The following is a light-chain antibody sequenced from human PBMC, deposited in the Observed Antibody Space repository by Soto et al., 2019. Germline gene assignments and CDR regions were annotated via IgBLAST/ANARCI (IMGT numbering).Light chain of an antibody. CDR2: GAS. CDR1: QSVSTNY. Sequence: EIVLTQSPGTLSFSPGERATLSCRASQSVSTNYLAWYQQRPGQAPRLLIYGASSRATGIPDRFSGSGSGTDFTLTISTLEPEDSAVYYCQQYGSFPRTFGQGTKVDIK. CDR3: QQYGSFPRT. J-gene: IGKJ1*01. V-gene: IGKV3-20*01.